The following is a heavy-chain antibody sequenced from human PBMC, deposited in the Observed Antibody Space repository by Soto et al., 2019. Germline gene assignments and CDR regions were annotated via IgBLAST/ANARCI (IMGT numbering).Heavy chain of an antibody. V-gene: IGHV1-18*01. CDR1: GYTFSKYG. CDR3: ARNHEQWLVRYYYYGMDV. J-gene: IGHJ6*02. CDR2: ISAYNGNT. Sequence: ASVKVSCKASGYTFSKYGISCVGQSPVRGLEGMGWISAYNGNTNYAQKLQGRVTMTTDTSTSTAYMELRSLRSDDTAVYYCARNHEQWLVRYYYYGMDVWGQGTTVTVSS. D-gene: IGHD6-19*01.